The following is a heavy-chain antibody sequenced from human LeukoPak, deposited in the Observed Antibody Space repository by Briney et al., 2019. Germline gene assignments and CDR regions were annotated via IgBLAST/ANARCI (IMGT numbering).Heavy chain of an antibody. Sequence: ASVKVSCKASGGTFSSYAISWVRQAPGQGLEWMGWINPNSGGTNYVQKFQGRVTMTRDTSISTAYMELSRLRSDDTAVYYCVRDTISGPSFNFDYWGQGTLVTVSS. CDR1: GGTFSSYA. D-gene: IGHD2-15*01. J-gene: IGHJ4*02. CDR3: VRDTISGPSFNFDY. V-gene: IGHV1-2*02. CDR2: INPNSGGT.